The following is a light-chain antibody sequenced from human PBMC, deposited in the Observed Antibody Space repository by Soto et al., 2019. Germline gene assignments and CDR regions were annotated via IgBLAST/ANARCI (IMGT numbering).Light chain of an antibody. CDR1: GSNIGSNT. CDR2: SNN. Sequence: QSVLTQPPSASGTPGQRVTISCSGSGSNIGSNTVNWYQHLPGTAPKLLIYSNNQRPSGVPDRFSGSKSGTSASLAISGLQYEDEAVYYCATWDGHVVFGGGTKLTVL. CDR3: ATWDGHVV. V-gene: IGLV1-44*01. J-gene: IGLJ2*01.